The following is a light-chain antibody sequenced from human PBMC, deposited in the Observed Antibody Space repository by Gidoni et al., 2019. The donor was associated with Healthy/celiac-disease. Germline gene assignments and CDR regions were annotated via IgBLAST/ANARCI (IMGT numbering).Light chain of an antibody. Sequence: DIQMTQSPSSLSTSVGDRVTITCRASQSISSFLNWFQQKPVRTPKLMIYDASSLQGGVPSRFSGSGSGTDFTLTISSLRPEDFATYYCQQSYSAPYTFGQGTKLEIK. V-gene: IGKV1-39*01. CDR1: QSISSF. J-gene: IGKJ2*01. CDR3: QQSYSAPYT. CDR2: DAS.